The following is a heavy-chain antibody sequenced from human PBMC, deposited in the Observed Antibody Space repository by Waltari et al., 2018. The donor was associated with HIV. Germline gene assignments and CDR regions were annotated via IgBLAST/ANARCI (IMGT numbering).Heavy chain of an antibody. V-gene: IGHV4-61*01. CDR1: GGSVRSGSYS. Sequence: QVQLQESGPGLVKPSETLSLTCTVSGGSVRSGSYSWSWLRQPPGKGLEWIGYIYYSGSTNYNPSLKSRVTISVDTSKNQFSLKLSSVTAADTAVYYCARGGHNSSGWAARYFDLWGRGTLVTVSS. J-gene: IGHJ2*01. D-gene: IGHD6-19*01. CDR2: IYYSGST. CDR3: ARGGHNSSGWAARYFDL.